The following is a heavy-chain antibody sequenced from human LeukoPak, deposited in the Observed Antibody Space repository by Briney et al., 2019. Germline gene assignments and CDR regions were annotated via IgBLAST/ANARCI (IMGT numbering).Heavy chain of an antibody. J-gene: IGHJ4*02. V-gene: IGHV1-2*02. Sequence: ASVKVSCKASGYTFTVYYIFWVRQAPGQGLEWMGWINPNSGGTNYAQKFQGRVTMTRDTSISPAYMELSRLRSDDTAVFYCTRGHHYFVSGSYYNFWGQGTLVTLSS. CDR2: INPNSGGT. CDR1: GYTFTVYY. D-gene: IGHD3-10*01. CDR3: TRGHHYFVSGSYYNF.